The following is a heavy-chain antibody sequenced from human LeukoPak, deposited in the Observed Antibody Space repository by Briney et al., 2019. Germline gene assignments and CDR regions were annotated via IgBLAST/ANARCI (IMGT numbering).Heavy chain of an antibody. CDR3: AIDLPTRTEQQLVRSYYYYGMDV. CDR1: GYTFTSYG. CDR2: ISAYNGNT. V-gene: IGHV1-18*01. J-gene: IGHJ6*02. D-gene: IGHD6-13*01. Sequence: GASVKVSCKASGYTFTSYGISWVRQAPGQGLEWMGWISAYNGNTNYAQKLQGRVTMTTDTSTSTAYMELRSLRSDDTAAYYCAIDLPTRTEQQLVRSYYYYGMDVWGQGTTVTVSS.